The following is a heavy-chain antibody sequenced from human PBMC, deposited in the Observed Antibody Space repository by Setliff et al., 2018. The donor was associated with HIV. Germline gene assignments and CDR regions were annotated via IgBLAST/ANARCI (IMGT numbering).Heavy chain of an antibody. Sequence: SETLSLTCTVSGDSTSSSSSYWGWIRQPPGKGLEWIGSIYYSGSTSYNPSLKSRVTISLDTSKNQFSLNLVSVTATDTAVYYCARRPDGSDIWGQGTVVTVSS. CDR1: GDSTSSSSSY. J-gene: IGHJ3*02. CDR3: ARRPDGSDI. V-gene: IGHV4-39*07. CDR2: IYYSGST.